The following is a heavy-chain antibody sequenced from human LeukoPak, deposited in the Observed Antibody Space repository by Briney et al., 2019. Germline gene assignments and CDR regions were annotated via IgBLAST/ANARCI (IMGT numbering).Heavy chain of an antibody. V-gene: IGHV3-73*01. Sequence: GGSLGLSCAASEFTFSGSAMHWVRQASGKGLEWVGRIRSEANSYATAYAASVKGRFTISRDDSKNTAYLQMNSLKTEDTAVYYCTSASDHHRDWGQGTPVTVSS. CDR3: TSASDHHRD. D-gene: IGHD1-14*01. CDR2: IRSEANSYAT. J-gene: IGHJ4*02. CDR1: EFTFSGSA.